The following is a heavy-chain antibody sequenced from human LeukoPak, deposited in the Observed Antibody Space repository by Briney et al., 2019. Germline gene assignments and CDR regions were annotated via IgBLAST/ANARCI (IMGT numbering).Heavy chain of an antibody. CDR3: ASQSYCSGGSCYQINDY. Sequence: GASVKVSCKASGYTFTGYYMHWVRQAPGQGLEWMGRINPNSGGTNYAQKFQGRVTMTRDTSISTAYMELSRLRFDDTAVYYCASQSYCSGGSCYQINDYWGQGTLVTVSS. V-gene: IGHV1-2*06. J-gene: IGHJ4*02. CDR1: GYTFTGYY. CDR2: INPNSGGT. D-gene: IGHD2-15*01.